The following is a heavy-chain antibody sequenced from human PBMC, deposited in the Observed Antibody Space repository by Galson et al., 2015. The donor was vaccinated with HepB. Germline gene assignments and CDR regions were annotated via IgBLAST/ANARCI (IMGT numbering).Heavy chain of an antibody. CDR2: IIPILGIA. CDR3: ARDYPEHSYDSSGYHAPPWFDP. V-gene: IGHV1-69*04. D-gene: IGHD3-22*01. CDR1: GGTFSSYT. J-gene: IGHJ5*02. Sequence: SVKVSCKASGGTFSSYTISWVRQAPGQGLEWMGRIIPILGIANYAQKFQGRVTITADKSTSTAYMELSSLRSEDTAVYYCARDYPEHSYDSSGYHAPPWFDPWGQGTLVTVSS.